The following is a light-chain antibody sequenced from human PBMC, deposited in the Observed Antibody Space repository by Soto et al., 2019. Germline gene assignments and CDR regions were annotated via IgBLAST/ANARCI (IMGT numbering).Light chain of an antibody. J-gene: IGLJ3*02. CDR1: SSDIGAYNY. Sequence: QSAVTQPASVSGSPGQSITISCTGNSSDIGAYNYVSWYQQHPGKAPKLLIYGLTNRPSGVSNRFSGSKSGNTASLTISGLQAEDDTDYYCSSYTTSLTLVFGGGTQLTVL. CDR2: GLT. V-gene: IGLV2-14*01. CDR3: SSYTTSLTLV.